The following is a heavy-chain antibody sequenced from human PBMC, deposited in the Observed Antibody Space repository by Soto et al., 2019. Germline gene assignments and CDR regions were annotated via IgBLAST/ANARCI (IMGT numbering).Heavy chain of an antibody. CDR1: GGSISSYY. V-gene: IGHV4-59*01. CDR3: ARRGTMVRDAFDI. Sequence: SETLSLTCTVSGGSISSYYWSWIRQPPGKGLEWIGYIYYSGSTNYNPSLKSRVTISVDTSKNQFSLKLSSVTAADTAVYYWARRGTMVRDAFDIWGQGTMVTVS. D-gene: IGHD3-10*01. CDR2: IYYSGST. J-gene: IGHJ3*02.